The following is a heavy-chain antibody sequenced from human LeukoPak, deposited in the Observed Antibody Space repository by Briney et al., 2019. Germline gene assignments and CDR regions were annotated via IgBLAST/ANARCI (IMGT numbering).Heavy chain of an antibody. V-gene: IGHV1-69*05. Sequence: SVKVSCKASGGTFSSYAISWVRQAPGQGREWMGGIIPIFGTANYAQKFQGRVTIPTDESTSTAYMELSSLRSEDTAVYYCARAREMATVNWFDPWGQGTLVTVSS. CDR1: GGTFSSYA. CDR2: IIPIFGTA. CDR3: ARAREMATVNWFDP. D-gene: IGHD5-24*01. J-gene: IGHJ5*02.